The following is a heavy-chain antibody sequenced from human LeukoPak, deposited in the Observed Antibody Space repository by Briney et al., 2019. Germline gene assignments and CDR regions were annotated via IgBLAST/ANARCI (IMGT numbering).Heavy chain of an antibody. D-gene: IGHD4-17*01. CDR3: ARDTVTAYYYYYMDV. CDR2: ISSSSSYI. V-gene: IGHV3-21*01. J-gene: IGHJ6*03. Sequence: GGSLRLSCAASGFTFSSYSMNWVRQAPGKGLEWVSSISSSSSYIYYADSVKGRFTISGDNAKNSLYLQMNSLRAEDTAVYYCARDTVTAYYYYYMDVWGKGTTVTVSS. CDR1: GFTFSSYS.